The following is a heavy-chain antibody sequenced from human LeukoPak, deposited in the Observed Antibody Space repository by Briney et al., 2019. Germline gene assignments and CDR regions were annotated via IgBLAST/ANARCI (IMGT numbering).Heavy chain of an antibody. CDR3: ARGRSGGDCYSLRSCQSLWGYYFDY. Sequence: GGSLRLSCAASGFTFSSYSMNWVRQAPGKGLEWVSYISSSSSTIYYADSVKGRFTISRDNAKNSLYLQMNSLRAEDTAVYYCARGRSGGDCYSLRSCQSLWGYYFDYWGQGTLVTVSS. V-gene: IGHV3-48*01. CDR1: GFTFSSYS. D-gene: IGHD2-21*01. J-gene: IGHJ4*02. CDR2: ISSSSSTI.